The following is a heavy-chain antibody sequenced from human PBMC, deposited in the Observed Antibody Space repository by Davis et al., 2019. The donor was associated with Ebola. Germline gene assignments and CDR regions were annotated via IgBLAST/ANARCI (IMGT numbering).Heavy chain of an antibody. CDR1: GFTFSSYS. CDR2: ISSSSSYI. V-gene: IGHV3-21*04. J-gene: IGHJ5*01. CDR3: AREAGATTRIYDS. Sequence: GESLKISCAASGFTFSSYSMNWVRQAPGKGLEWVSSISSSSSYIYYADSVKGRFTISRDNAKNSLYLQMNSLRADDTAVYYCAREAGATTRIYDSWGQGTLVTVSS. D-gene: IGHD1-26*01.